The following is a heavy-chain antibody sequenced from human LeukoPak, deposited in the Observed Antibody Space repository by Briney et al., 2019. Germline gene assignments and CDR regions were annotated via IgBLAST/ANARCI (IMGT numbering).Heavy chain of an antibody. CDR3: ARVKGYYHQYGMDV. V-gene: IGHV7-4-1*02. CDR1: GYTFITYA. J-gene: IGHJ6*02. CDR2: INTNTGNP. Sequence: GASVKVSCKASGYTFITYAMNWVRQAPGQGLEWMGWINTNTGNPTYAQGFTARFVFSLATSVSTAYLQISSLKAEDTAIYCCARVKGYYHQYGMDVWGQGTTVTVSS.